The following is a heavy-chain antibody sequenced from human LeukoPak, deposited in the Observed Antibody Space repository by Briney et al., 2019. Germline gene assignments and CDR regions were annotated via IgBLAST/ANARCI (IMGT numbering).Heavy chain of an antibody. V-gene: IGHV3-7*01. CDR2: IKHGGGEK. J-gene: IGHJ4*02. CDR1: GLTFGGQW. CDR3: GYTNNFYH. D-gene: IGHD3-16*02. Sequence: GGSLRLSCVASGLTFGGQWLNWVRQAPGQGLEWVANIKHGGGEKFYVDSVKGRFTISRDDGQNSLSLHMNNVTAEDTAVYYCGYTNNFYHWGQGALVVVSA.